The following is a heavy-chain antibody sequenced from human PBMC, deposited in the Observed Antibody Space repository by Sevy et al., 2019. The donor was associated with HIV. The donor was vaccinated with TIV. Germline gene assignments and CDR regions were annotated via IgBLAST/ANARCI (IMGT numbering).Heavy chain of an antibody. V-gene: IGHV3-15*01. CDR2: IKSKIDGGTT. CDR3: TTSPLVQGVP. Sequence: VGSLRLSCAASEFTFNNAWMSWVRQAPGKGLEWVGHIKSKIDGGTTDYAAPVQGRFTISRDDSENTLYLQMNSLKTEDTAVYFCTTSPLVQGVPWGQGTQVTVSS. J-gene: IGHJ5*02. D-gene: IGHD3-10*01. CDR1: EFTFNNAW.